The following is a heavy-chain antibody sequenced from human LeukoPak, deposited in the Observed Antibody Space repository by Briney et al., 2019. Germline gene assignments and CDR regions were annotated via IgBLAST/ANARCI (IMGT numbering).Heavy chain of an antibody. V-gene: IGHV5-51*01. J-gene: IGHJ4*02. D-gene: IGHD3-22*01. Sequence: GESLKVSCQAFGYSFTTYWIGWVRQMPGKGLECIGIIDPGDSDVRYSPSFQGQVTISADKSISTAYLQWSSLKASDSAMYYGAMIPSSDLCRGYFYYYFDFWGQGTLVTVSS. CDR2: IDPGDSDV. CDR1: GYSFTTYW. CDR3: AMIPSSDLCRGYFYYYFDF.